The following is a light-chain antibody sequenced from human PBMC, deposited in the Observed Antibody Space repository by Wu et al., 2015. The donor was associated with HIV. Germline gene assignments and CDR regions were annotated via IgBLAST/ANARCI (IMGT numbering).Light chain of an antibody. CDR1: QSLSSY. CDR2: DAS. CDR3: QQRSNWPRGT. V-gene: IGKV3-11*01. J-gene: IGKJ1*01. Sequence: EIVLTQSPATLSLSPGERATLSCRASQSLSSYLAWYQQSPGRAPRLLIYDASNRATGIPARFSGSGSGTDFTLIISSLEPEDFAVYYCQQRSNWPRGTFGQGTKVEMK.